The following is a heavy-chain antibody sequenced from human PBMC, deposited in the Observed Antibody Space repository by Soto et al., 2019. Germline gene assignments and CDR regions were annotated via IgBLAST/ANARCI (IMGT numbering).Heavy chain of an antibody. J-gene: IGHJ5*02. CDR3: TRDLFSYDYSGILWFDP. CDR2: IRSKGHNYAT. D-gene: IGHD3-10*01. CDR1: GFACSGSA. V-gene: IGHV3-73*01. Sequence: GGSLRLSCAAAGFACSGSAMYWVRQASGKGPEWVGRIRSKGHNYATEYAASVKGRFTISRDDSKNTAYLQMNSLQTEDTAVYYCTRDLFSYDYSGILWFDPWGQGTLVTGSS.